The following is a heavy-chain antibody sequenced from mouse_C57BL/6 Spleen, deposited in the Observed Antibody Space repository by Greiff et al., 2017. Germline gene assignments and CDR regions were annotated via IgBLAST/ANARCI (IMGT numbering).Heavy chain of an antibody. CDR2: IHPNSGST. CDR1: GYTFTSYW. J-gene: IGHJ4*01. Sequence: VQLQQPGAELVKPGASVKLSCKASGYTFTSYWMHWVKQRPGQGLEWIGMIHPNSGSTNYNEKFKSKATLTVDKSSSTAYMQLSSLTSEDSAVYDCARFVTTVVKGYAMDYWGQGTSVTVSS. D-gene: IGHD1-1*01. CDR3: ARFVTTVVKGYAMDY. V-gene: IGHV1-64*01.